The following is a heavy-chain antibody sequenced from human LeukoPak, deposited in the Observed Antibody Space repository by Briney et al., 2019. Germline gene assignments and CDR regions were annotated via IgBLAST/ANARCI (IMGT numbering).Heavy chain of an antibody. V-gene: IGHV5-51*01. CDR3: ARRYSDSQIDY. CDR1: GYSFTSYW. D-gene: IGHD4-11*01. Sequence: GESLQISCRGSGYSFTSYWIGWVRQLPGKGLEWMGIIYPGDSDTRYSPSFQGQVTISADKSIGTAYMQWSSLKASDTAMYYCARRYSDSQIDYWGQGTLVTVSS. CDR2: IYPGDSDT. J-gene: IGHJ4*02.